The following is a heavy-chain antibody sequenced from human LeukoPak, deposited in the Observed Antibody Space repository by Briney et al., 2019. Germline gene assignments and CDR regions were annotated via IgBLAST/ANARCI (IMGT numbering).Heavy chain of an antibody. CDR1: GGTFSSYA. D-gene: IGHD2-15*01. J-gene: IGHJ5*02. Sequence: SVKVSCEASGGTFSSYAISWVRQAPGQGLEWMGRIIPILGIANYAQKFQGRVTITADKSTSTAYMELSSLRSEDTAVYYCAREGVCGGSCYSENWFDPWGQGTLVTVSS. CDR3: AREGVCGGSCYSENWFDP. CDR2: IIPILGIA. V-gene: IGHV1-69*04.